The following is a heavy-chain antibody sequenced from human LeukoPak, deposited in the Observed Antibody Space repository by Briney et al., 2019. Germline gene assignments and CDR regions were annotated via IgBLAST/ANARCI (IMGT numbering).Heavy chain of an antibody. CDR2: INQDGSEQ. J-gene: IGHJ3*02. CDR3: ARDQGTTMTSYAFHI. CDR1: GFTFGDYA. Sequence: PGGSLRLSCTASGFTFGDYAMTWVRQAPGKGLEWVANINQDGSEQNYVDSVKGRFTTSRDNAKNSLYLQMNSLRGEDTAVYSCARDQGTTMTSYAFHIWGQGTMVTVSS. D-gene: IGHD4-17*01. V-gene: IGHV3-7*01.